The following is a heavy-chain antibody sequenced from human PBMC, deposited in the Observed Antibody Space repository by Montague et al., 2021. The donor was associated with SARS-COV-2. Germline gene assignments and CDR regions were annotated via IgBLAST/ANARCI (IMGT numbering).Heavy chain of an antibody. CDR1: GHSILTTDW. V-gene: IGHV4-4*02. Sequence: SETLSLTCSVSGHSILTTDWWTWVRQPPGKGLEWIGEIYHSGSTTYNPSLKSRVTISVDKSKNQFSLTLTSLTAADTAVYYCARAQKTITGMLIPPYYPDVWGQGALVTVSS. D-gene: IGHD3-3*01. J-gene: IGHJ4*02. CDR3: ARAQKTITGMLIPPYYPDV. CDR2: IYHSGST.